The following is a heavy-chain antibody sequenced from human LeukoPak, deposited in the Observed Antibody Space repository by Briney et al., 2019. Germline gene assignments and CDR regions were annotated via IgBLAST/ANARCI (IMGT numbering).Heavy chain of an antibody. V-gene: IGHV3-11*04. CDR1: GFTFSDYY. D-gene: IGHD6-13*01. J-gene: IGHJ4*02. CDR3: ARRPYSTSWYYFDY. CDR2: ISGSGSML. Sequence: PGGSLRLSCAASGFTFSDYYMSWVRQAPGKGLEWVSYISGSGSMLHYADSVKGRSTMSRDNAKNSLYLQMSTLRAEDTAVYYCARRPYSTSWYYFDYWGQGTLVTVSS.